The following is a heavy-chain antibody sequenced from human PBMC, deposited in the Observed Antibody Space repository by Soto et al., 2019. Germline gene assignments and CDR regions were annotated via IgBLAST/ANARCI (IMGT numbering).Heavy chain of an antibody. CDR1: GFTFGNYF. CDR2: ISSNGGRT. CDR3: AKDLRWYGMDV. Sequence: EVQLLESGGGLVQPGESLRLSCAASGFTFGNYFMNWVRQAPGKGLEWVSDISSNGGRTHYADSVRGRFTISRDNSRNTLYLQMSSLGAEDTALYDCAKDLRWYGMDVWGQGTAVTVSS. D-gene: IGHD6-13*01. J-gene: IGHJ6*02. V-gene: IGHV3-23*01.